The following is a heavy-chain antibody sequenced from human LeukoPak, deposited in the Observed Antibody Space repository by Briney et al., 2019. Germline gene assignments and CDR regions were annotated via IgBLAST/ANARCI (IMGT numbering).Heavy chain of an antibody. V-gene: IGHV3-66*02. CDR2: IYSGDNT. J-gene: IGHJ4*02. CDR3: AGRRVLDASFDY. D-gene: IGHD3-16*01. Sequence: PGGSLRLSCAASGFTVSNNYMSWVRQAPGKGLEWVSVIYSGDNTYYVESVEGRFTISRDNSKNTLFPQMNRLRAEDTAVYYCAGRRVLDASFDYWGQGTLVTVSS. CDR1: GFTVSNNY.